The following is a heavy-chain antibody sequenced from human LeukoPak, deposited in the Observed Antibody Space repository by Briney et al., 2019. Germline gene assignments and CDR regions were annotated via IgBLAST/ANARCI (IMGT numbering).Heavy chain of an antibody. D-gene: IGHD5-24*01. J-gene: IGHJ4*02. V-gene: IGHV3-9*01. CDR3: AKDTRYPHGYNLDYFDY. Sequence: GGSLRLSCAASGFTFDDYAMHWVRQAPGEGMEWVSGISWNSGSIGYADSVKGRFTISRDNAKNSLYLQMNSLRAEDTALYYCAKDTRYPHGYNLDYFDYWGQGTLVTVSS. CDR2: ISWNSGSI. CDR1: GFTFDDYA.